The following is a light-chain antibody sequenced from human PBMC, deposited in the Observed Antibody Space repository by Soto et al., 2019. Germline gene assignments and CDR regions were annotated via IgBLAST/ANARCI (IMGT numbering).Light chain of an antibody. CDR1: QSVSSSY. J-gene: IGKJ1*01. CDR2: GAS. V-gene: IGKV3-20*01. CDR3: KQYGSSPPWT. Sequence: EIVLTQSPGTLSLSPGERATLSCRASQSVSSSYLAWYQQKTGQAPRLLIYGASSRATGIPDRFSGSGSGTDFTLTISRLEPEEFAVYYCKQYGSSPPWTFGQGTKVEIK.